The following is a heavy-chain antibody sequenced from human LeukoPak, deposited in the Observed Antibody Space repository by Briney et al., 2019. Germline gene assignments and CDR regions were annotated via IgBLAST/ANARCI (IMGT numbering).Heavy chain of an antibody. V-gene: IGHV1-69*13. D-gene: IGHD2-2*01. J-gene: IGHJ6*03. CDR2: IIPIFGTA. CDR3: ARNRVVPANYYYYMDV. Sequence: ASVKVSCKASGYTFTGYYMHWVRQAPGQGLEWMGGIIPIFGTANYAQKFQGRVTITADESTSTAYMELSSLRSEDTAVYYCARNRVVPANYYYYMDVWGKGTTVTISS. CDR1: GYTFTGYY.